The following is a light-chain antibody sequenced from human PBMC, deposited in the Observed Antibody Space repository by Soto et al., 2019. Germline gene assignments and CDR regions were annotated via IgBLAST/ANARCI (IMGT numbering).Light chain of an antibody. CDR1: SGDVGAYDY. CDR2: EVS. Sequence: QSVLTQPPSASGSPGQSVTISCTGTSGDVGAYDYVSWYQQHPGKAPKLMISEVSNRPSGVSNRFSGSKSGNTASLTISGLQAEDEADYYCSSYTSSSTLFYVFGTGTKV. J-gene: IGLJ1*01. V-gene: IGLV2-14*01. CDR3: SSYTSSSTLFYV.